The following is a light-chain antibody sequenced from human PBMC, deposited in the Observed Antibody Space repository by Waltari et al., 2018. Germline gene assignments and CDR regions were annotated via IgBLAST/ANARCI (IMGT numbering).Light chain of an antibody. CDR3: QAWNSSTVV. V-gene: IGLV3-1*01. CDR1: KLGDKY. Sequence: SYELTQPPSVSVSPGQTATITCSGDKLGDKYASWYQQKPGQSPVLVIYLDTKRPSGIPGRFSGSNSGNTATLTISGTQAMDEADYYCQAWNSSTVVFGGGTKLTVL. J-gene: IGLJ2*01. CDR2: LDT.